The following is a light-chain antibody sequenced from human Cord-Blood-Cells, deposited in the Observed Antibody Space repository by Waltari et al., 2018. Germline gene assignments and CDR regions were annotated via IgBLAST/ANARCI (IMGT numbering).Light chain of an antibody. CDR2: DAS. CDR3: QQYYNLPIT. CDR1: QAISNY. Sequence: DIQMTQSQSSLSASVGDRVTIPCQASQAISNYLNWYQPKPGKAPKLLIYDASNLETGVPSRFSRSGSGTDFTFTISSLQPEDIATYYCQQYYNLPITFGQGTRLESK. J-gene: IGKJ5*01. V-gene: IGKV1-33*01.